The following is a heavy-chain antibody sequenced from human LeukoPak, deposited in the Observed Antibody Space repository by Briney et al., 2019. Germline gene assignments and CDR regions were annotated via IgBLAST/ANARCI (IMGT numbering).Heavy chain of an antibody. V-gene: IGHV4-59*01. J-gene: IGHJ5*02. CDR3: ARGMYYDFWSGYYTHNWFDP. D-gene: IGHD3-3*01. CDR2: IYYSGST. Sequence: SETLSLTCTVSGGSISSYYWSWIRQPPGKGLEWIGYIYYSGSTNYNPSHKSRVTISVDTSKIQFSLKLSSVTAADTAVYYCARGMYYDFWSGYYTHNWFDPWGQGTLVTVSS. CDR1: GGSISSYY.